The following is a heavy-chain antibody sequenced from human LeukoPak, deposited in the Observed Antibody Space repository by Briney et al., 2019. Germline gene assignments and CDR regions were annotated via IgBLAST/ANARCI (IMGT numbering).Heavy chain of an antibody. CDR2: IYYSGST. CDR1: GGSISSGDYY. V-gene: IGHV4-30-4*01. CDR3: ARGLGIAAARWFDP. Sequence: SETLSLTCTVSGGSISSGDYYWSWIRQPPGKGLEWIGYIYYSGSTYYNPSLKSRVTISVDTSKNQFSLKLSSVTAADTAVYYCARGLGIAAARWFDPWGQGTLVTVSS. D-gene: IGHD6-13*01. J-gene: IGHJ5*02.